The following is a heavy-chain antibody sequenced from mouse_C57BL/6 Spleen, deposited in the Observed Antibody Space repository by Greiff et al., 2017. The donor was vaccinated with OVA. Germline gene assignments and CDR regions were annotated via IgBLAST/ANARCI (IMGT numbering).Heavy chain of an antibody. V-gene: IGHV14-1*01. CDR1: GFNIKDYY. Sequence: EVQLQQSGAELVRPGASVKLSCTASGFNIKDYYMHWVKQRPEQGLEWIGRIDPEDGDTEYAPKFQGKATMTADTSSNTAYLPLSSLTSEDTAVYYCALYYYGSSPGFGGQGTLVTVSA. CDR2: IDPEDGDT. D-gene: IGHD1-1*01. CDR3: ALYYYGSSPGF. J-gene: IGHJ3*01.